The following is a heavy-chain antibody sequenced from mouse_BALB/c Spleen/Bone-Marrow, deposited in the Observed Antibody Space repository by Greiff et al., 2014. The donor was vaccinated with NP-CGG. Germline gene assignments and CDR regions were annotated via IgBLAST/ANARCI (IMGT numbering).Heavy chain of an antibody. Sequence: VQLQQSGAELARPGASVKMSCKASGYTFTSYTIQWVKQRPGQGLEWIGYINPSSGYTDYNQKFKDKTTWTADKSSNTAYMQLTSLTSEDSAVYSCAREARTGAWFTYWGQGTLVTVSA. CDR3: AREARTGAWFTY. D-gene: IGHD4-1*01. CDR1: GYTFTSYT. CDR2: INPSSGYT. J-gene: IGHJ3*01. V-gene: IGHV1-4*02.